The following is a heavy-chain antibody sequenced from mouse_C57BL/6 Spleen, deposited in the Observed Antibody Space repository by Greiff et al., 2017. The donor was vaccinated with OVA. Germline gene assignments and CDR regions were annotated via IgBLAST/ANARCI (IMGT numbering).Heavy chain of an antibody. CDR1: GYTFTSYW. D-gene: IGHD3-3*01. CDR3: ARRARGSGYFDV. CDR2: IYPGSGST. J-gene: IGHJ1*03. Sequence: QVQLKQPGAELVKPGASVKMSCKASGYTFTSYWITWVKQRPGQGLEWIGDIYPGSGSTNYNEKFKSKATLTVDTSSSTAYMQLSSLTSEDSAVYYCARRARGSGYFDVWGTGTTVTVSS. V-gene: IGHV1-55*01.